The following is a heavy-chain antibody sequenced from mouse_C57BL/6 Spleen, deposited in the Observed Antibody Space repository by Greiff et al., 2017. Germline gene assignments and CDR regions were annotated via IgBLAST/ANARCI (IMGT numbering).Heavy chain of an antibody. Sequence: VQLQQPGTELVKPGASVKLSCKASGYTFTSYWMHWVKQRPGQGLEWIGNINPSNGGTNYNEKFKSKATLTVDKASSTAYMQLSSLTSADSAVYFCASFGYYYGSSYFDYWGQGTTLTVSS. J-gene: IGHJ2*01. CDR3: ASFGYYYGSSYFDY. V-gene: IGHV1-53*01. D-gene: IGHD1-1*01. CDR2: INPSNGGT. CDR1: GYTFTSYW.